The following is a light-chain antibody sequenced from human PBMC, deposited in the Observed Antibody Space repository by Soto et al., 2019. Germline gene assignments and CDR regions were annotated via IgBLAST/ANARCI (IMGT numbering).Light chain of an antibody. CDR2: AAS. CDR1: QSISSY. V-gene: IGKV1-39*01. CDR3: QQSYST. J-gene: IGKJ1*01. Sequence: DIQMTQSPSSLSASVGDRVTITCRASQSISSYLNWYQQKPGKAPKLLIYAASSLQSGVPSRFSGSGSGTDFNLTISSLQPEDFATYYCQQSYSTFGQGTKVEIK.